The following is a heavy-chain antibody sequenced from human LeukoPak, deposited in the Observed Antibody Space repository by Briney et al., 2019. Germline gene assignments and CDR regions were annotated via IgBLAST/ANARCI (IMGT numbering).Heavy chain of an antibody. V-gene: IGHV3-74*01. J-gene: IGHJ4*02. Sequence: GGSLRLSCAASGFTFSSFWMHWVRQTPGKRLVWVSRIKSDGSSTTYADSVKGRFTISRDNAKNTLYLQMNSLGAEDTAVYYCARGTGYCVFDYWGQGTLVTVPP. CDR1: GFTFSSFW. D-gene: IGHD3/OR15-3a*01. CDR3: ARGTGYCVFDY. CDR2: IKSDGSST.